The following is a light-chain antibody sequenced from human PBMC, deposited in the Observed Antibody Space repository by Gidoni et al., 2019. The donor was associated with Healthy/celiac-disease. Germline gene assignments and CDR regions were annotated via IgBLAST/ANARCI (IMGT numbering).Light chain of an antibody. Sequence: QSALTQPPSASGSPGQSVTISCTGTSSDVGGYNYVSWYQQHPGKAPQLLIYEVSKRPSGVPDRLSGSKSGNTASLTVSGLQAADDADYYCSSYAGSNTWVFGGGTKLTVL. CDR3: SSYAGSNTWV. CDR1: SSDVGGYNY. CDR2: EVS. J-gene: IGLJ3*02. V-gene: IGLV2-8*01.